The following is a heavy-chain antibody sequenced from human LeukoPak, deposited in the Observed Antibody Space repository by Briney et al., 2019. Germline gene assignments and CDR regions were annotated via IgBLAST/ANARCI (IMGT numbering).Heavy chain of an antibody. V-gene: IGHV3-7*01. J-gene: IGHJ6*02. D-gene: IGHD6-19*01. Sequence: PRGSLRLSCAASVFTFSTYWMSWVRQAPGEGVEWGSNIKRVGSEKYYVDSVKGRFNISRHNGKNSLYLQMNSLRVEDTAVYYCARALIVVADDYYYGMAVWGQGTTVTVSS. CDR1: VFTFSTYW. CDR2: IKRVGSEK. CDR3: ARALIVVADDYYYGMAV.